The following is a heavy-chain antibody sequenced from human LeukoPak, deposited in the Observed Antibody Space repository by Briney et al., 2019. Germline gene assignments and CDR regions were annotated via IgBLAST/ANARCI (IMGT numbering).Heavy chain of an antibody. CDR1: GFTFSSYA. V-gene: IGHV3-23*01. Sequence: SGGSLRLSCAASGFTFSSYAMSWVRQAPGKGLEWVSAISGSGGSTYYADSVKGRFTISRDNSKNTLYLQMNSLRAEDTAVYYCAKVGDGKMATIWYYYMDVWGKGTTVTVSS. CDR2: ISGSGGST. CDR3: AKVGDGKMATIWYYYMDV. J-gene: IGHJ6*03. D-gene: IGHD5-24*01.